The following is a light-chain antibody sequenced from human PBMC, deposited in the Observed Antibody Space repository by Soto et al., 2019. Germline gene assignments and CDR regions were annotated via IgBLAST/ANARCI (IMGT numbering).Light chain of an antibody. CDR2: GAS. Sequence: EIVLTQSPGTLSLSPGERATLSCRASQSVSSSYLAWYQQKPGQPPRLLIYGASSGATDIPDRFSGSGSGTDFTLTITRLEPEDFAVYYCQHYRTSFGGGTKVEIK. J-gene: IGKJ4*01. CDR1: QSVSSSY. V-gene: IGKV3-20*01. CDR3: QHYRTS.